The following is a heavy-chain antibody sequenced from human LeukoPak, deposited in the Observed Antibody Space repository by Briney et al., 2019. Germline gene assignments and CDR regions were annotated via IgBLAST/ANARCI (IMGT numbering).Heavy chain of an antibody. V-gene: IGHV4-39*07. CDR1: GGSISSSSYY. CDR2: IYYGGST. Sequence: SETLSPTCTVSGGSISSSSYYWGWIRQPPGKGLEWIGSIYYGGSTYYNPSLKSRVTISVDTSKNQFSLKLSSVTAADTAVYYCAASGSYYLSDYWGQGTLVTVSS. J-gene: IGHJ4*02. CDR3: AASGSYYLSDY. D-gene: IGHD1-26*01.